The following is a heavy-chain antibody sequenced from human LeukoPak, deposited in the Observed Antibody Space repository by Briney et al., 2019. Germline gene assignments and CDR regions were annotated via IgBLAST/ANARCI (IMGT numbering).Heavy chain of an antibody. CDR3: ARVSPAPYFCIDY. J-gene: IGHJ4*02. V-gene: IGHV4-30-2*01. Sequence: PSETLSLTCAVSGGSISSGGYSWSWIRQPPGKGLEWIGYIYHSGSTYYNPSLKSRVTISVDRSKNQFSLKLSSVTAADTAVYYCARVSPAPYFCIDYWGQGTLVTVSS. CDR2: IYHSGST. CDR1: GGSISSGGYS. D-gene: IGHD2/OR15-2a*01.